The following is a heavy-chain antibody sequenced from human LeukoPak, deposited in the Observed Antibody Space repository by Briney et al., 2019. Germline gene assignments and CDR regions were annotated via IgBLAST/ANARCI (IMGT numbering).Heavy chain of an antibody. CDR2: INPNSGGT. CDR1: GYTFTGYY. Sequence: ASVKVSCKASGYTFTGYYMHWVRQAPGQGLEWMGRINPNSGGTNYAQKFQGRVTMTRDTSISTAYMELSRLGSDGTAVYYCARGDSSGYYPFDYWGQGTLVTVSS. CDR3: ARGDSSGYYPFDY. J-gene: IGHJ4*02. V-gene: IGHV1-2*06. D-gene: IGHD3-22*01.